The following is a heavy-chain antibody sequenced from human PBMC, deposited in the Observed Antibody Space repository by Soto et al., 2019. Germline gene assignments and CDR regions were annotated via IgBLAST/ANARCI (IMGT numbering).Heavy chain of an antibody. D-gene: IGHD1-26*01. Sequence: ASVKVSCKFSGYTLTELSMHCVRQAPGKGLEWMGGFDPEDGETIYAQKFQGRVTMTEDTSTDTAYMELSSLRSEDTAVYYCATEVRSYYAIDYWGQGTLVTVSS. CDR1: GYTLTELS. CDR2: FDPEDGET. CDR3: ATEVRSYYAIDY. V-gene: IGHV1-24*01. J-gene: IGHJ4*02.